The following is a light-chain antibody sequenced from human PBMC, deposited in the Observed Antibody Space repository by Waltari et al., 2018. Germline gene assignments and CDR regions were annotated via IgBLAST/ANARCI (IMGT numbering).Light chain of an antibody. CDR2: DVS. J-gene: IGLJ3*02. CDR1: SSDVGGYNY. Sequence: LTQPASVSGSPGQSITISCTGTSSDVGGYNYVSWYQQHPGKAPKLMIYDVSKRPSGVSNRFSGSKSGNTASLTISGPQAEDEADYYCSSYTSSSTWVFGGGTKLTVL. V-gene: IGLV2-14*01. CDR3: SSYTSSSTWV.